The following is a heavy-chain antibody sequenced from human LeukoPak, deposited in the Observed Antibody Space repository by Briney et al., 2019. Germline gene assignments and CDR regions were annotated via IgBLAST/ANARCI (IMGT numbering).Heavy chain of an antibody. V-gene: IGHV3-21*01. D-gene: IGHD4-11*01. CDR1: GFTFSSYS. J-gene: IGHJ4*02. CDR3: VRDLDTVTTAFFVY. CDR2: ISSTSRHI. Sequence: GGSLRLSCAASGFTFSSYSMNWVRQAPGEGLEWVSSISSTSRHIYYADSVTGRFTISRDDAKTSLSLQMNSLRAEDTAVYYCVRDLDTVTTAFFVYWGQGTLVTVSS.